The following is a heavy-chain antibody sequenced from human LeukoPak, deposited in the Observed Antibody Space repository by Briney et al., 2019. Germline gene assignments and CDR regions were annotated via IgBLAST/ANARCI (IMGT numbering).Heavy chain of an antibody. D-gene: IGHD2-21*02. CDR3: ARCTGGDCGGAFDI. J-gene: IGHJ3*02. Sequence: ASVKVSCKTSGNTFTNYDINWLRQATGQGLEWMGWINPNTGNADSAQKFQGRVTMTRNISISTAYMELSSLRLEDTAVYYCARCTGGDCGGAFDIWGQRTMVTVSS. CDR2: INPNTGNA. CDR1: GNTFTNYD. V-gene: IGHV1-8*01.